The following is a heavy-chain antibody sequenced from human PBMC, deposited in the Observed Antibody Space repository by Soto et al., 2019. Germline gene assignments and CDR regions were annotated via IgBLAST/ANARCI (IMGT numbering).Heavy chain of an antibody. Sequence: GASVKVSCKASGFTFTSSAMQWVRQARGQRLEWIGWIVVGSGNTNYAQKFQERVTITRDMSTSTAYMELSSLRSEDTAVYYCARYGYCSGGSCYSGNYYYYYGMDVWGQGTTVTVSS. CDR2: IVVGSGNT. V-gene: IGHV1-58*02. CDR1: GFTFTSSA. D-gene: IGHD2-15*01. CDR3: ARYGYCSGGSCYSGNYYYYYGMDV. J-gene: IGHJ6*02.